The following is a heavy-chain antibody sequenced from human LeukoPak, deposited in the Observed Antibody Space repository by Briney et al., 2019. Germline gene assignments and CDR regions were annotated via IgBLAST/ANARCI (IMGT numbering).Heavy chain of an antibody. CDR3: ARRNDSSGYYEYYFDY. CDR1: GGSISSSSYY. Sequence: PSETLSLTCTVSGGSISSSSYYWGWIRQPPGKGLEWIGSIYYSGSTYYNPSLKSRVTISVDTSKNQFSLKLSCVTAADTAVYYCARRNDSSGYYEYYFDYWGQGTLVTVSS. D-gene: IGHD3-22*01. V-gene: IGHV4-39*01. J-gene: IGHJ4*02. CDR2: IYYSGST.